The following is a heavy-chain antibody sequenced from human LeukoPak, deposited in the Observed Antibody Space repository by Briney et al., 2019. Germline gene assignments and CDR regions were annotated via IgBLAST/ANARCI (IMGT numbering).Heavy chain of an antibody. V-gene: IGHV1-8*03. CDR2: MNPNSGNT. Sequence: EASLKVSCKASGYTFTSYDINWVRQATGQGLEWMGWMNPNSGNTGYAQKFQGRVTITRNTSISTAYMELSSLRSEDTAVYYCARGYEQQLLYYFDYWGQGTLVTVSS. D-gene: IGHD6-13*01. CDR1: GYTFTSYD. CDR3: ARGYEQQLLYYFDY. J-gene: IGHJ4*02.